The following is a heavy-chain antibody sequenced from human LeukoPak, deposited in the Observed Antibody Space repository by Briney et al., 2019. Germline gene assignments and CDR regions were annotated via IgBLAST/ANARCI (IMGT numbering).Heavy chain of an antibody. D-gene: IGHD3-22*01. Sequence: SETLSLTCAVSGGSISSGGYSWSWIRQPPGKGLEWIGYIYHSGSTYYNPSLKSRVTISVDRSKNQFSLKLSSVPAADTAVYYCARGLDYYDSSGSAFDLRGRGTLVTVSS. J-gene: IGHJ2*01. CDR2: IYHSGST. V-gene: IGHV4-30-2*01. CDR3: ARGLDYYDSSGSAFDL. CDR1: GGSISSGGYS.